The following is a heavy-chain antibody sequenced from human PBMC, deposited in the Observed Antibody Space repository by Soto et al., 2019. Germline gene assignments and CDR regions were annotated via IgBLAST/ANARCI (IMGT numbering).Heavy chain of an antibody. Sequence: GGSLRLSCSASGFTFSSYAMHWVRQAPGKGLEYVSAISSNGGSTYYADSVKGRFTISRDNSKNTLYLQMSSLRAEDTAVYYCVKDRPDIVVVPAAMIYFDYWGQGTLVNVSS. CDR2: ISSNGGST. V-gene: IGHV3-64D*08. CDR1: GFTFSSYA. CDR3: VKDRPDIVVVPAAMIYFDY. D-gene: IGHD2-2*01. J-gene: IGHJ4*02.